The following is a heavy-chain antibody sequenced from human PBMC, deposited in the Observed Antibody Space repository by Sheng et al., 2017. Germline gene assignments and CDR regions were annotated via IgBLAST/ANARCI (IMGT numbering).Heavy chain of an antibody. V-gene: IGHV4-34*01. CDR1: GGSFSGYY. Sequence: QVQLQQWGAGLLKPSETLSLTCAVYGGSFSGYYWSWIRQPPGKGLEWIGEINHSGSTNYNPSLKSRVTISVDTSKNQFSLKLSSVTAADTAVYYCARRPRITIFGVVTSPWGQGTLVTVSS. J-gene: IGHJ5*02. CDR2: INHSGST. D-gene: IGHD3-3*01. CDR3: ARRPRITIFGVVTSP.